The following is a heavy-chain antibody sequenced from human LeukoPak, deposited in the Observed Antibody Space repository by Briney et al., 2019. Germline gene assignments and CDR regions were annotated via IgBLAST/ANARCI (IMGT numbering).Heavy chain of an antibody. J-gene: IGHJ5*02. CDR2: INPNSGGT. V-gene: IGHV1-2*04. CDR1: GYTFTGYY. D-gene: IGHD2-21*02. Sequence: GASVKVSCKASGYTFTGYYMHWVRQAPGQGLEWMGWINPNSGGTNYAQKFQGWVTMTRDTSISTAYMELSRLRSDDTAVYYCARMAVTTGRVSGWFDPWGQGTLVTVSS. CDR3: ARMAVTTGRVSGWFDP.